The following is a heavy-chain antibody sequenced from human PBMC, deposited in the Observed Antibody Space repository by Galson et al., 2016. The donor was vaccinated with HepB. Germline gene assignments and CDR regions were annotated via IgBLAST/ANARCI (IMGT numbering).Heavy chain of an antibody. CDR1: GFTFSSYA. V-gene: IGHV3-23*01. Sequence: SLRLSCAASGFTFSSYAMMWVRQTPGKGLEWVSSISGSGRITYYADSVRGRFTISRDNSKSTLYLRMHSRRPEDTAVYYCATDNLAYCGADCYSWGQGTLVSVSS. CDR3: ATDNLAYCGADCYS. D-gene: IGHD2-21*02. J-gene: IGHJ5*02. CDR2: ISGSGRIT.